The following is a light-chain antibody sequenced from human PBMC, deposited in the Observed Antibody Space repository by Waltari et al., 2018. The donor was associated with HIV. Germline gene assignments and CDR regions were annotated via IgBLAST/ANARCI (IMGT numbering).Light chain of an antibody. CDR3: QSADSSGTYVV. Sequence: SYELTQPPSVSVSPGQTARITCSGDALPKQYAYWYQQKPGQAPVLVIYKDSERPSGHPERFSGSSSGTTVTLTISGVQAEDEADYYCQSADSSGTYVVFGGGTKLTVL. CDR2: KDS. CDR1: ALPKQY. V-gene: IGLV3-25*03. J-gene: IGLJ2*01.